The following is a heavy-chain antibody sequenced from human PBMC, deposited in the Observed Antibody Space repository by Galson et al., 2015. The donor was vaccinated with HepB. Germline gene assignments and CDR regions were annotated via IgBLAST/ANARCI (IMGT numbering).Heavy chain of an antibody. Sequence: APGKGLEWVSGIIGSGGSTYYADSVEGRFTISRDNSKNTLFLQMNNVRAEDTAVYYCAKRRGRMFQFSNHYSYYAMDVWGQGTTVTVSS. CDR2: IIGSGGST. J-gene: IGHJ6*02. CDR3: AKRRGRMFQFSNHYSYYAMDV. V-gene: IGHV3-23*01. D-gene: IGHD3-10*02.